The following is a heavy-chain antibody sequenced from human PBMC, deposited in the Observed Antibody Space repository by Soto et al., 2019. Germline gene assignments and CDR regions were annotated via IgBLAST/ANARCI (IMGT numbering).Heavy chain of an antibody. CDR2: IYPDDSDS. V-gene: IGHV5-51*01. CDR1: GYKFTTYW. CDR3: VATYGDYLDY. J-gene: IGHJ4*02. D-gene: IGHD4-17*01. Sequence: LKISCKGSGYKFTTYWIGWVRQMPGKGLEWMAIIYPDDSDSRYSPSFQGQVTISADKSVSTAYLQWSSLKASDTAIYYCVATYGDYLDYWGQGTLVTVSS.